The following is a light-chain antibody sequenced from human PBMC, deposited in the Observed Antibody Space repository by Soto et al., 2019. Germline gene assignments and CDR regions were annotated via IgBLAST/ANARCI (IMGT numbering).Light chain of an antibody. J-gene: IGKJ1*01. CDR1: QSVDSRF. Sequence: EIVLTQSPGTPSLSPGERVTLSCRASQSVDSRFLAWYQQKPGQAPRLLVYGASIRATGIPDRFSGSGSGTDFTLSIRRLEPEDFAVYYCQQYDSSRTFGQGTKVEMK. V-gene: IGKV3-20*01. CDR3: QQYDSSRT. CDR2: GAS.